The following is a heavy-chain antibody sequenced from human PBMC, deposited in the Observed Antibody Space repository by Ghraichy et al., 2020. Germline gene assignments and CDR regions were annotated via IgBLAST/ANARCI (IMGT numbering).Heavy chain of an antibody. CDR2: ISSSSSYI. V-gene: IGHV3-21*01. D-gene: IGHD5-18*01. Sequence: GESLNISCAASGFTFSSYSMNWVRQAPGKGLEWVSFISSSSSYIYYADSVKGRFTISRDNAKNSLYLQMNSLRAEDTAVYYCAREDSYPSRLIDYWGQGTLVTVSS. J-gene: IGHJ4*02. CDR3: AREDSYPSRLIDY. CDR1: GFTFSSYS.